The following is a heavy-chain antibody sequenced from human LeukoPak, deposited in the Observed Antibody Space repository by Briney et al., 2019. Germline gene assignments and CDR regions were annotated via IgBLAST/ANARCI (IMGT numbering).Heavy chain of an antibody. CDR2: INPNSGGT. Sequence: SVKVSCKASGHTFTGYYMHWVRQAPGQGLEWMGWINPNSGGTKYAQKFQGRVTMTRDTSISTAYMELSRLRSDDTAVYYCARGYYGDYIDYWGQGTLVTVSS. V-gene: IGHV1-2*02. CDR1: GHTFTGYY. CDR3: ARGYYGDYIDY. J-gene: IGHJ4*02. D-gene: IGHD4-17*01.